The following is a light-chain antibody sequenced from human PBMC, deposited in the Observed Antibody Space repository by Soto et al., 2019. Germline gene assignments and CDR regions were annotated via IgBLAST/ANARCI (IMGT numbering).Light chain of an antibody. CDR3: QQRSNWPQWT. CDR1: QSVSSY. V-gene: IGKV3-11*01. Sequence: EIVLTQSPATLSLSPGERATLSCRASQSVSSYLAWYQQKPGQAPRLLIYDASNRATGIPARFSGSGSWTDFTLNISSLEPEDFAVYYCQQRSNWPQWTFGQGTKVEIK. J-gene: IGKJ1*01. CDR2: DAS.